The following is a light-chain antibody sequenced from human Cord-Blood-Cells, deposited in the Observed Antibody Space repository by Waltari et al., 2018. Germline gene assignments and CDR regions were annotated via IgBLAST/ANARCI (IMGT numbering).Light chain of an antibody. J-gene: IGLJ3*02. CDR1: NIGSKS. CDR3: QVWYSSSDHPV. V-gene: IGLV3-21*04. CDR2: YDS. Sequence: SYVLTQPPSVSVAPGKTARITCGGNNIGSKSVHWYQQKPGQAPVLVIYYDSDRPSGIPERFSGSNSGNTATLTISRVEAGDEADYYCQVWYSSSDHPVFGGGTKLTVL.